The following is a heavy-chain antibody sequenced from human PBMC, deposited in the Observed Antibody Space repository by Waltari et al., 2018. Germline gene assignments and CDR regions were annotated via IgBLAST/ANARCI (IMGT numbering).Heavy chain of an antibody. CDR3: AREAGHDSSGYWLREFDY. D-gene: IGHD3-22*01. CDR1: GYTCTGYT. V-gene: IGHV1-2*06. Sequence: QVQLVQSGAEVKKPGASVKVSCKASGYTCTGYTLPWVRQALGQGLEWMGRINPNSGGTNYAQKFQGRVTMTRDTSISTAYMELSRLTSDDTAVYYCAREAGHDSSGYWLREFDYWGQGTLVTVSS. J-gene: IGHJ4*02. CDR2: INPNSGGT.